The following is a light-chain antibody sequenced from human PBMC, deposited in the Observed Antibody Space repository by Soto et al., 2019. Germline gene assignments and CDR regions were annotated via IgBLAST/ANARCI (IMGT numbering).Light chain of an antibody. CDR3: QQYSSSPPIT. J-gene: IGKJ4*01. Sequence: EMVLTQSPGTLALSPGERATLSCRASQSVSSSYLAWYQQKPGQAPRLLIYGASSRATGIPDRFSGSGSGTDFTLTISRLEPEDFAVYYCQQYSSSPPITFGGGTKVEIK. CDR2: GAS. V-gene: IGKV3-20*01. CDR1: QSVSSSY.